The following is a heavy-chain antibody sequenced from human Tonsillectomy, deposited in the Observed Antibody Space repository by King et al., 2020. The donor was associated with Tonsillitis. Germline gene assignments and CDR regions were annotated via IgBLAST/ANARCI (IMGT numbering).Heavy chain of an antibody. CDR1: GFTFSSYS. V-gene: IGHV3-21*01. CDR2: ISSSSSYI. Sequence: VQLVESGGGLVKPGGSLRLSCAASGFTFSSYSMNWVRQAPGKGLEWVSSISSSSSYIYYADSVKGRFTISRDNAKNSLYLQMNSLRAEDTAVYYCAGDGITMVRGVFDYWGQGTLVTVSS. D-gene: IGHD3-10*01. J-gene: IGHJ4*02. CDR3: AGDGITMVRGVFDY.